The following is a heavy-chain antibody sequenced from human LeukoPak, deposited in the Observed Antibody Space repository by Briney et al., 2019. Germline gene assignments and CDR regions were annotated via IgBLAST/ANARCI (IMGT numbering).Heavy chain of an antibody. CDR2: ITPSGGTT. CDR3: ASGSGTYSPDY. CDR1: GSTFANYY. Sequence: ASVKVSCKASGSTFANYYMHWVRQAPGQGLQWMGVITPSGGTTSFAQNFQGRVTMTRDTSTSTVYMELSSLRSEDTAVYYCASGSGTYSPDYWGQETLVTVSS. V-gene: IGHV1-46*03. J-gene: IGHJ4*02. D-gene: IGHD1-26*01.